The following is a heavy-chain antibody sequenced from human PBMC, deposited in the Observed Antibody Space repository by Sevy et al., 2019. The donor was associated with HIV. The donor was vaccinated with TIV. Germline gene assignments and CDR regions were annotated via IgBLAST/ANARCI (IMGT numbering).Heavy chain of an antibody. Sequence: GGSLRLSCAASGFPFSHYAMNWVRQAPGKGLEWILYINSDSDTMYYGDSVKGRFTISRDNAKNSLYLHMNSLSDEDTAVYYCSRERGTYYDTTGYPYLLEAGFDYWGQGTLVTVSS. CDR2: INSDSDTM. D-gene: IGHD3-22*01. CDR3: SRERGTYYDTTGYPYLLEAGFDY. CDR1: GFPFSHYA. J-gene: IGHJ4*02. V-gene: IGHV3-48*02.